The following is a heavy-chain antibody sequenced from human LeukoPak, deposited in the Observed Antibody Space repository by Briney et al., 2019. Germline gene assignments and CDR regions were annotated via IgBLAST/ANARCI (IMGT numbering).Heavy chain of an antibody. CDR1: GGSISGYY. J-gene: IGHJ4*02. Sequence: SETLSLTYTVSGGSISGYYWNWVRRPPGKGLEWIGYIYYSGSTKYNPSLKSRVTISVDTSKNQFSLKLSSVTAADTAVYYCARREYASSWSLAYCGQGTLVTVSP. V-gene: IGHV4-59*08. CDR2: IYYSGST. CDR3: ARREYASSWSLAY. D-gene: IGHD6-13*01.